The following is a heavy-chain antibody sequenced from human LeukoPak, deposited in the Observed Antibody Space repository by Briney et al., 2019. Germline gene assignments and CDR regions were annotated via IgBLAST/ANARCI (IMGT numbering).Heavy chain of an antibody. D-gene: IGHD2-2*01. CDR3: ATLDYPGYCSSTSCYFRY. CDR1: GYTFTDYY. J-gene: IGHJ4*02. Sequence: ASVKVSCKVSGYTFTDYYMHWVQQAPGKGLEWMGLVDPEDGETIYAEMFQGRVTITADTSTDTAYMELSSLRSEDTAVYYCATLDYPGYCSSTSCYFRYWGQGTLVTVSS. V-gene: IGHV1-69-2*01. CDR2: VDPEDGET.